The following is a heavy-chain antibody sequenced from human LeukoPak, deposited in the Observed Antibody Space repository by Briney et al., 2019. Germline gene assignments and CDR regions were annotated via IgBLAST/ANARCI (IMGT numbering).Heavy chain of an antibody. D-gene: IGHD4-17*01. Sequence: GGSLRLSCTASGFTFNGYSMNWVRQAPGRGLEWVSSISTSSSYIYYADSVKGRFTISRNNPKNSLYLQMNSLRAEDTAVYYCARNRGDPSYFDYWGRGTLVTVSS. CDR3: ARNRGDPSYFDY. J-gene: IGHJ4*02. CDR2: ISTSSSYI. CDR1: GFTFNGYS. V-gene: IGHV3-21*01.